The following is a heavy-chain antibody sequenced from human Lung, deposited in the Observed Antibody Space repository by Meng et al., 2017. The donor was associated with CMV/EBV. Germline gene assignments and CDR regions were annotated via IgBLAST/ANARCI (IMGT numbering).Heavy chain of an antibody. Sequence: ASVKVSCKAFPYTFINYQFNWLRLVPGQGLEWMGRVSAYSGHTHYAQNFQGRVILSTETSTDTVFMQLTGLTADDTAIYYCAAGEGQLSLDHWGQGPLVTVSS. CDR1: PYTFINYQ. D-gene: IGHD5-18*01. J-gene: IGHJ4*02. CDR3: AAGEGQLSLDH. CDR2: VSAYSGHT. V-gene: IGHV1-18*01.